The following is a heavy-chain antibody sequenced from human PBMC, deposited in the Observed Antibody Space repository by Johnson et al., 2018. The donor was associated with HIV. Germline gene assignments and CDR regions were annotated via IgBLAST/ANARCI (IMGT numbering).Heavy chain of an antibody. CDR3: ARGHSPDAFDI. J-gene: IGHJ3*02. CDR2: IYTGGST. Sequence: MLLVESGGGVVQPGRSLRLSCAASGFTVNNNYMNWVRQTPGKGLEWVSVIYTGGSTYYADSVKGRFTISRDNSKNTLFLQMNSLRAEDTAVYYCARGHSPDAFDIWGQGTIVTVSS. CDR1: GFTVNNNY. D-gene: IGHD6-13*01. V-gene: IGHV3-53*01.